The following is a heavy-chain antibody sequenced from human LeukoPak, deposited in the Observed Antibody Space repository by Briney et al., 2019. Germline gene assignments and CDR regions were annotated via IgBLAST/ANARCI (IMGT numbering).Heavy chain of an antibody. Sequence: SQTLSLTCTVSGGSISSGSYYWSWIRQPAGKGLEWIGRIYTSGSTNYNPSLKSRVTISVDTSKNQFSLKLSSVTAADTAVYYCARQGKYCSGGSCPFLWGQGTLVTVSS. CDR2: IYTSGST. V-gene: IGHV4-61*02. D-gene: IGHD2-15*01. J-gene: IGHJ4*02. CDR3: ARQGKYCSGGSCPFL. CDR1: GGSISSGSYY.